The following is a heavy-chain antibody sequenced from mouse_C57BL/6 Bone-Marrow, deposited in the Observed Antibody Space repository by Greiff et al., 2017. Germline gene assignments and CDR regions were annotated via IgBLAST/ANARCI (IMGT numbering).Heavy chain of an antibody. J-gene: IGHJ1*03. D-gene: IGHD2-12*01. CDR2: INSDGSST. CDR1: GFTFSDYY. V-gene: IGHV5-16*01. Sequence: EVMLVESEGGLVQPGSSMKLSCTASGFTFSDYYMAWVRQVPEKGLEWVANINSDGSSTYYLDSLKSRFIISRDNAKNILYLQMSSLKSEDTATYSCARGGVHSAWDFDGWGTGTTVTVSS. CDR3: ARGGVHSAWDFDG.